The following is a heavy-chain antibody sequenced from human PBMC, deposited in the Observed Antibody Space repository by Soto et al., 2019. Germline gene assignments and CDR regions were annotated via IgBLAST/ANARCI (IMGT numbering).Heavy chain of an antibody. CDR2: ISGSGGST. V-gene: IGHV3-23*01. CDR1: GFTFSSYA. D-gene: IGHD3-10*01. Sequence: PGGSLRLSCAAPGFTFSSYAMSWVRQAPGKGLEWVSAISGSGGSTYYADSVKGRFTISRDNSKNTLYLQMNSLRAEDTAVYYCAKDHEASIYGSGLFDPWGQGTLVTVSS. CDR3: AKDHEASIYGSGLFDP. J-gene: IGHJ5*02.